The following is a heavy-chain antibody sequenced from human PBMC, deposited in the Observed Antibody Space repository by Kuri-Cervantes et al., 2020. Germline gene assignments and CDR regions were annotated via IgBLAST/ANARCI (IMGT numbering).Heavy chain of an antibody. CDR3: TSGYGDFDY. CDR1: GFTFSSYG. Sequence: LSLTCAASGFTFSSYGMHWVRQAPGKGLEWVAVISYDGSNKYYADSVKGRFTISRDNSKNTLYLQMNSLKTEDTAVYYCTSGYGDFDYWGQGTLVTVSS. V-gene: IGHV3-30*03. J-gene: IGHJ4*02. D-gene: IGHD5-12*01. CDR2: ISYDGSNK.